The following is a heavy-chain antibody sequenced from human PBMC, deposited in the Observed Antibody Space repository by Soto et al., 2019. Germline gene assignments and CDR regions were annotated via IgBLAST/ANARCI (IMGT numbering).Heavy chain of an antibody. V-gene: IGHV1-69*06. CDR2: IIPIFGTA. J-gene: IGHJ6*02. Sequence: QVQLVQSGAEVKKPGSAVKVSCKASGGTFSSYAISWVRQAPGQGLEWMGGIIPIFGTANYAQKFQGRVTITADKSTSTAYMELSNLRSEDTAVYYCATAKPGRQTYYYDSSGYNYYYYGMDVWGQGTTVTVSS. CDR3: ATAKPGRQTYYYDSSGYNYYYYGMDV. CDR1: GGTFSSYA. D-gene: IGHD3-22*01.